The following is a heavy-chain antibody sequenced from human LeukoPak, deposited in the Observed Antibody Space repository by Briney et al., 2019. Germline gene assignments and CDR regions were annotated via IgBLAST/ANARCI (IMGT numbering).Heavy chain of an antibody. Sequence: LVKVSCKASGGTFSSYTISWVRQAPGQGLEWMGRIIPILGIANYARKFQGRVTITADKSTSTAYMELSSLRSEDTAVYYCAREEYGSEGDYFDYWGQGTLVTVSS. J-gene: IGHJ4*02. D-gene: IGHD3-10*01. CDR1: GGTFSSYT. CDR2: IIPILGIA. CDR3: AREEYGSEGDYFDY. V-gene: IGHV1-69*04.